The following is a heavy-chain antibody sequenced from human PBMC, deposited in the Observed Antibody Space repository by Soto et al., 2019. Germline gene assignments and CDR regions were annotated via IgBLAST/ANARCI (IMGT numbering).Heavy chain of an antibody. CDR3: ERAIGGSYSYGLDV. V-gene: IGHV3-48*03. CDR1: GFTLSSYE. D-gene: IGHD1-26*01. J-gene: IGHJ6*02. CDR2: ISSSGSSI. Sequence: PVWSLRLSCAASGFTLSSYEMNWVRQAPGKGLEWVSYISSSGSSIYYADYVKGRFTISRDNAKNSLYLQMNSLRAEDTAVYYCERAIGGSYSYGLDVWGQGTTVTVSS.